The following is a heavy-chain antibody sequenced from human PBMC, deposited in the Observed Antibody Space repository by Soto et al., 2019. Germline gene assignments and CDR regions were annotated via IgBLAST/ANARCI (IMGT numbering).Heavy chain of an antibody. J-gene: IGHJ6*02. V-gene: IGHV2-70*01. D-gene: IGHD4-17*01. Sequence: SGPTLVNPTQTLTLTCTFSGFPLSTSGMCVSWIRQPPGKALEWLALIDWDDDKYYSTSLKTRLTISKDTSKNQVVLTMTNMDPVDTVTYYCARLMTTVTTWHGMDVWGQGTTVTVSS. CDR1: GFPLSTSGMC. CDR2: IDWDDDK. CDR3: ARLMTTVTTWHGMDV.